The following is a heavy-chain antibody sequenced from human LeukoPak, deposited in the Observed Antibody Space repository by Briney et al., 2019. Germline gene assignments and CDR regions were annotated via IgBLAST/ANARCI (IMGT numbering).Heavy chain of an antibody. CDR2: VYYSGST. V-gene: IGHV4-59*11. D-gene: IGHD5-24*01. Sequence: PSETLSLTCTVSGGSIRGHYWGWIRQPPGNGLEWIGYVYYSGSTNYNPSLKSRVPISVDTSKNQFSLQLSSVSAADTAVYYCAGVGVRDGYKPNWFDPWGQGTLVTVSS. CDR3: AGVGVRDGYKPNWFDP. CDR1: GGSIRGHY. J-gene: IGHJ5*02.